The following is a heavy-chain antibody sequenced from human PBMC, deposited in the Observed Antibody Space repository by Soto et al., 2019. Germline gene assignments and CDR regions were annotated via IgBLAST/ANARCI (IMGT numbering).Heavy chain of an antibody. CDR3: ARTKIREDMVRINFDY. CDR2: MNPNSGNT. D-gene: IGHD3-10*01. CDR1: GYTFTSYD. Sequence: ASVKVSCKASGYTFTSYDINWVRQATGQGLEWMGWMNPNSGNTGYAQKFQGRVTMTRNTSISTAYMELSSLRSEDTAVYYCARTKIREDMVRINFDYWGQGTLVTVSS. J-gene: IGHJ4*02. V-gene: IGHV1-8*01.